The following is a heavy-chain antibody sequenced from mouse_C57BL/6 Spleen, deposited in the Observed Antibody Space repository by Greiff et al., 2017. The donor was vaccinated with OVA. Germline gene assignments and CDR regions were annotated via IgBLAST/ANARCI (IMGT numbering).Heavy chain of an antibody. CDR3: VRQGSSPYYFDY. J-gene: IGHJ2*01. Sequence: EVKLVESGGGLVQPKGSLKLSCAASGFSFNTYAMNWVRQAPGKGLEWVARIRSKSNNYATYYADSVKDRFTISRDDSESMLYLQMNNLKTEDTAMYYCVRQGSSPYYFDYWGQGTTLTVSS. CDR2: IRSKSNNYAT. V-gene: IGHV10-1*01. D-gene: IGHD1-1*01. CDR1: GFSFNTYA.